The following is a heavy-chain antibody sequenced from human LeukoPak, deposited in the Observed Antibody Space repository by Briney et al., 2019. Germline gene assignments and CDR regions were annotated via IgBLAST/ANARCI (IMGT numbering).Heavy chain of an antibody. J-gene: IGHJ6*02. D-gene: IGHD2-2*01. CDR2: IYASGST. CDR3: ARGDVVVPAAFYYGMDV. CDR1: GGSISIYK. V-gene: IGHV4-4*07. Sequence: SETLSLTCTVPGGSISIYKWSWIRQPAGKGLERIVRIYASGSTNYTSSLKSRVTMSVDTSKNQFSLQLSSVTAADTAVYYCARGDVVVPAAFYYGMDVWGQGTRVTVSS.